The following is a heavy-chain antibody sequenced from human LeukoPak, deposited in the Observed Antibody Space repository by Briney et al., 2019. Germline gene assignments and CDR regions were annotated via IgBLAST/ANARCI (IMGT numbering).Heavy chain of an antibody. CDR1: GVSISSSSYY. CDR2: IYYSGST. V-gene: IGHV4-39*07. Sequence: SETLSLTCTVSGVSISSSSYYWGWIRQPPGKGLEWIGSIYYSGSTYYNPSLKSRVTISVDTSKNQFSLKLSSVTAADTAVYYCASIHNYYGSGSYYRYFDYWGQGTLVTVSS. J-gene: IGHJ4*02. D-gene: IGHD3-10*01. CDR3: ASIHNYYGSGSYYRYFDY.